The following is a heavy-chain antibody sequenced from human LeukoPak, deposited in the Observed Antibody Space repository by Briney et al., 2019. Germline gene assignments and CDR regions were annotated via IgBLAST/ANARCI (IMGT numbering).Heavy chain of an antibody. CDR1: GYTFTSYA. CDR2: INAGNGNT. CDR3: ARSGREAYCSSTSCFLNWFDP. J-gene: IGHJ5*02. Sequence: ASVKVSCKASGYTFTSYAMHWVRQAPGQRLEWMGWINAGNGNTKYSQKFQGRVTITRDTSASTAYMELSSLRSEDTAVYYCARSGREAYCSSTSCFLNWFDPWGQGTLVTVSS. D-gene: IGHD2-2*01. V-gene: IGHV1-3*01.